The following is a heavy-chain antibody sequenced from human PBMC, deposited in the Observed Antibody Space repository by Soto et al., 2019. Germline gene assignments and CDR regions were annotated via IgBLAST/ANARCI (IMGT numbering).Heavy chain of an antibody. V-gene: IGHV3-23*01. CDR2: ISGSGGST. CDR3: AKGRAPYYYMDV. Sequence: GGSLRLSCAASGFTFSSYAMSGVRQAPGKGLEWVSAISGSGGSTYYADSVKGRFTISRDNSKNTLYLQMNSLRAEDTAVYYCAKGRAPYYYMDVWGKGTTVTVSS. CDR1: GFTFSSYA. J-gene: IGHJ6*03.